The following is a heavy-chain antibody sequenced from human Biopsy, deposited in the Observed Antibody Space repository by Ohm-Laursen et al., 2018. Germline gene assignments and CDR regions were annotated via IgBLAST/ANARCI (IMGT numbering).Heavy chain of an antibody. Sequence: ASVKVSCKASGYTFTGYHVHWVRQAPGQGLEWMGWINATTGDTNYAQKFQGRVTMTRDTSISTAYVDLSSLRSDDTAAYYCTRGGYYYDSLAYYYWFDPWGQGTLVTVSS. D-gene: IGHD3-22*01. J-gene: IGHJ5*02. CDR3: TRGGYYYDSLAYYYWFDP. V-gene: IGHV1-2*02. CDR2: INATTGDT. CDR1: GYTFTGYH.